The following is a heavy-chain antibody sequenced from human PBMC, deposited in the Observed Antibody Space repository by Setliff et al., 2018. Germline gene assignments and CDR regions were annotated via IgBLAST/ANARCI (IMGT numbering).Heavy chain of an antibody. J-gene: IGHJ3*02. V-gene: IGHV1-18*01. CDR2: ITAYDGNT. CDR1: SYTFTNYG. D-gene: IGHD3-22*01. Sequence: GASVKVSCKTSSYTFTNYGINWVRQAPGRGLEWMGWITAYDGNTHYAQKFQGRVTMTRDTSISTAYMELSRLRSDDTAVYYCARDSRYFYDSSGPGASDIWGQGTMVTVS. CDR3: ARDSRYFYDSSGPGASDI.